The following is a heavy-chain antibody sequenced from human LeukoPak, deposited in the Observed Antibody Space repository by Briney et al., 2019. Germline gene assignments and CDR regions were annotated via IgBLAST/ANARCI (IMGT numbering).Heavy chain of an antibody. CDR1: GGSISSGGYY. D-gene: IGHD5-18*01. V-gene: IGHV4-31*03. CDR2: IYYSGST. J-gene: IGHJ4*02. CDR3: ARVVSSGYSYGYAY. Sequence: PSETLSLTCTVSGGSISSGGYYWSWIRQHPVKGLEWIGYIYYSGSTYYNPSLKSRVTISIDTSKNQFSLKLSSVTAADTAVYYCARVVSSGYSYGYAYWGQGTLVTVSS.